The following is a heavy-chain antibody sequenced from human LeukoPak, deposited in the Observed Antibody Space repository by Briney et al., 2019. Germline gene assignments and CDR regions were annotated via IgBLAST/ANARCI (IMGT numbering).Heavy chain of an antibody. D-gene: IGHD6-6*01. V-gene: IGHV4-34*01. CDR3: ARGPKEGIAARDMSAYFDY. Sequence: SETLSLTCAVYGGSFGGYYWSWIRQPPGKGLEWIGEINHSGSTNYNTCLKSRVTISVDTSKNQFSLKLSSVTAADTAVYYCARGPKEGIAARDMSAYFDYWGQGTLVTVSS. CDR1: GGSFGGYY. J-gene: IGHJ4*02. CDR2: INHSGST.